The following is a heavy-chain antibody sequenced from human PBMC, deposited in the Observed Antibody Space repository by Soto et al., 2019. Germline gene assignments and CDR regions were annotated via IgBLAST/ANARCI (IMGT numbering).Heavy chain of an antibody. CDR2: IYPGDSEI. V-gene: IGHV5-51*01. CDR3: ARPPSNGQWFV. J-gene: IGHJ6*02. CDR1: EDSCTSYC. D-gene: IGHD3-22*01. Sequence: SLQICCSAAEDSCTSYCVGWVRQMPGKGLEWMGIIYPGDSEIRYSPSFQGQVTISADKSISTAYLQWSSLKASDTAIFYCARPPSNGQWFVCGQGTTVTDS.